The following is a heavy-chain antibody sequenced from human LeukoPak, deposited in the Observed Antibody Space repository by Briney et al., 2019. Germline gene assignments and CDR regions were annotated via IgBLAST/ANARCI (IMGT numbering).Heavy chain of an antibody. D-gene: IGHD3-22*01. CDR3: ARVGITMIVVVPANYYFDY. Sequence: SETLSLTCAVYGGSFSGYYWSWIRQPPGKGLEWIGEINHSGSTNYNPSLKSRVTISVDTSKNQFSLKLSSVTAAGTAVYYCARVGITMIVVVPANYYFDYWGQGTLVTVSS. CDR1: GGSFSGYY. J-gene: IGHJ4*02. V-gene: IGHV4-34*01. CDR2: INHSGST.